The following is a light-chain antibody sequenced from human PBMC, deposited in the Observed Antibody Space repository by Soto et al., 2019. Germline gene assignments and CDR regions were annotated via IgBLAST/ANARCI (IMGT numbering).Light chain of an antibody. CDR1: QNIGTW. CDR3: QQMT. J-gene: IGKJ4*01. Sequence: IPMTQAPSSLSASTGDRVTITCRASQNIGTWLAWYQQKPGKAPKLLIYEASSFERGVPSRFSGSGSGTEFTLTISGLQPDDAATYYCQQMTFGGGTKVDI. CDR2: EAS. V-gene: IGKV1-5*01.